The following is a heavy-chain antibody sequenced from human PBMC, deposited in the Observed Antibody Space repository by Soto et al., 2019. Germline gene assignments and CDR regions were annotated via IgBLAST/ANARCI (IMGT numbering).Heavy chain of an antibody. V-gene: IGHV4-34*01. J-gene: IGHJ4*02. Sequence: QVQLQQWGAGLLKPSETLSLTCAVYGGSFSGYYWTWIRQPPGTGLEWIGEINHSGSTNYNPSLKTRVTISVDTSKTQFSLKLTSVTAADTAVYYCAREKITGLFDYWGQGTQVTSSS. CDR1: GGSFSGYY. CDR2: INHSGST. CDR3: AREKITGLFDY. D-gene: IGHD2-8*02.